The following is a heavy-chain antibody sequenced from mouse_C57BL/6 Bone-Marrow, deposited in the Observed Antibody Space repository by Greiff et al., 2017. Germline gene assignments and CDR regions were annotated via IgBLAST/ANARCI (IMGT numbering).Heavy chain of an antibody. Sequence: VKVVESGAELARPGASVKLSCKASGYTFTSSGISWVKQRTGQGLEWIGEIYPRSGNTYYNEKFKGKATLTADKSSSTAYMELRSLTSEDSAVYFCARSGSTVGAYWGQGTLVTVSA. CDR2: IYPRSGNT. V-gene: IGHV1-81*01. D-gene: IGHD1-1*01. CDR3: ARSGSTVGAY. CDR1: GYTFTSSG. J-gene: IGHJ3*01.